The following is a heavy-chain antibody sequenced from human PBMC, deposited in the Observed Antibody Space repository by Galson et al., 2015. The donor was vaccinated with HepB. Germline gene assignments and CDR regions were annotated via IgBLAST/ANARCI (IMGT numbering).Heavy chain of an antibody. Sequence: SVKVSCKASGYTFTTYAIHWVRQAPGQRLEWMGWINGGNGNTKYSQKFQGRVTITRDTAARTAYMELSRLRSEDTAVYYCARVVVYDYVWGSYRRGGNYGMDVWGQGTTVTVSS. CDR3: ARVVVYDYVWGSYRRGGNYGMDV. V-gene: IGHV1-3*01. J-gene: IGHJ6*02. CDR2: INGGNGNT. CDR1: GYTFTTYA. D-gene: IGHD3-16*02.